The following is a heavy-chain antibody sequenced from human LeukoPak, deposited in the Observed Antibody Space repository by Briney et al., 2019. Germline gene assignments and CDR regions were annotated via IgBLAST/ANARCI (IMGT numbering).Heavy chain of an antibody. D-gene: IGHD6-19*01. CDR3: TRDGAPYSSGWYY. V-gene: IGHV4-61*02. CDR2: MYTSGST. J-gene: IGHJ4*02. CDR1: GGSISSGSYY. Sequence: SETLSLTCTVSGGSISSGSYYWSWIRQPAGKGLEWIGRMYTSGSTNYNPSLKSRVTISAGTSKNQLSLELSSVTAADTAVYYCTRDGAPYSSGWYYWGQGTLVTVSS.